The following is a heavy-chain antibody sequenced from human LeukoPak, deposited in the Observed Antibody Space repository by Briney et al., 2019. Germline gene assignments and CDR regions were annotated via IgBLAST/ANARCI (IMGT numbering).Heavy chain of an antibody. J-gene: IGHJ4*02. CDR2: IYYSGST. CDR1: GGSISSGDYY. D-gene: IGHD6-13*01. Sequence: SQTLSLTCTVSGGSISSGDYYWSWIRQPPGKGLEWIEYIYYSGSTYYNPSLKSRVTISVDTSKNQFSLRLSSVTAADTAVYYCARGGDSSSWSVDYWGQGTLVTVSS. CDR3: ARGGDSSSWSVDY. V-gene: IGHV4-30-4*08.